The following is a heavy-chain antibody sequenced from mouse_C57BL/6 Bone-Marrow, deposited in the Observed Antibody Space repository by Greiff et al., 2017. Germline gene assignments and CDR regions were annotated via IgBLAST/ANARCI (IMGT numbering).Heavy chain of an antibody. CDR2: ISAGGSYT. CDR1: GYTFTSYA. D-gene: IGHD3-2*02. V-gene: IGHV5-4*01. CDR3: ARKAAQASGFAY. Sequence: EVQLLQSGGGLVKPGGSLKLSCAASGYTFTSYAMSWVRQTPEQRLEWVATISAGGSYTYYPDNVKGRFTITRDKAKSNLYLQLSHLKSEDTAMYYCARKAAQASGFAYWGQGTMVTVSA. J-gene: IGHJ3*01.